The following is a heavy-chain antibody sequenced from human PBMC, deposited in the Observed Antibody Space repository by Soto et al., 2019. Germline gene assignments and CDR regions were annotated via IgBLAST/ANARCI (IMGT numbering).Heavy chain of an antibody. CDR3: ARSPDSSGYYPRRYYYGMDV. J-gene: IGHJ6*02. CDR2: IYYSGNT. CDR1: GGSISSYY. V-gene: IGHV4-59*12. D-gene: IGHD3-22*01. Sequence: SETLSLTCTVSGGSISSYYWSWIRQPPGKGLECIGYIYYSGNTNYNPSLKSRVTISVDKSKNQFSLKLSSVTAADTAVYYCARSPDSSGYYPRRYYYGMDVWGQGTTVTVSS.